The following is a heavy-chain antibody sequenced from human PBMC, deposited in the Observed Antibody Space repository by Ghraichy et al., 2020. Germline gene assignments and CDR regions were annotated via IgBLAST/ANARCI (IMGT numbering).Heavy chain of an antibody. J-gene: IGHJ4*02. CDR2: INPNSGGT. CDR1: GYTFTGYY. V-gene: IGHV1-2*02. D-gene: IGHD6-6*01. Sequence: ASVKVSCKASGYTFTGYYMHWVRQAPGQGLEWMGWINPNSGGTNYAQKFQGRVTMTRDTSISTAYMELSRLRSDDTAVYYCARDAVEYSSSWVVYWGQGTLVTVSS. CDR3: ARDAVEYSSSWVVY.